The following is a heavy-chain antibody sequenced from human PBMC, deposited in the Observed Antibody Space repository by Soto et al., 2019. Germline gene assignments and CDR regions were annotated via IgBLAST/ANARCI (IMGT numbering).Heavy chain of an antibody. CDR3: ASVTFGGVVLAH. Sequence: QVQLQESGPERVKPSETLSLTCSVSADSFSKYYWTWIRQPPGGGLEWIGYIYFNGNTNYNPSLKGRVTISIDTSKKQFSLNLSSVTAADTAVYYCASVTFGGVVLAHWGQGTLVTVSS. J-gene: IGHJ4*02. CDR2: IYFNGNT. V-gene: IGHV4-59*01. CDR1: ADSFSKYY. D-gene: IGHD3-16*01.